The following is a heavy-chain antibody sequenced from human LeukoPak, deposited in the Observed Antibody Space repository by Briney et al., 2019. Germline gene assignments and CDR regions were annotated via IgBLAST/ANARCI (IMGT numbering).Heavy chain of an antibody. CDR3: AKTPTGTYYFDY. J-gene: IGHJ4*02. Sequence: SETLSLTCTVSGGSISSSSYYWGWIRQPPGKGLEWIGSIFYSGSTYYNPSLESRVTISVDTSKNQFSLKLSSVTAADTAVYYCAKTPTGTYYFDYWGQGTLVTVSS. D-gene: IGHD1-1*01. CDR1: GGSISSSSYY. V-gene: IGHV4-39*07. CDR2: IFYSGST.